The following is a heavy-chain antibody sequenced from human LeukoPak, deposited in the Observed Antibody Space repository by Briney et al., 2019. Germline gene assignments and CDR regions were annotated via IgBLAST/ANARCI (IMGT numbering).Heavy chain of an antibody. V-gene: IGHV4-39*07. CDR3: ARAPRAWLSPNWFDP. J-gene: IGHJ5*02. D-gene: IGHD3-22*01. Sequence: SETLSLTCTVSGGSISSSSYYWGWIRQPRGKGLEWIGSIYYSGSTYYNPSLKSRVTISVDTSKNQFSLKLSSVTAADTAVYYCARAPRAWLSPNWFDPWGQGTLVTVSS. CDR2: IYYSGST. CDR1: GGSISSSSYY.